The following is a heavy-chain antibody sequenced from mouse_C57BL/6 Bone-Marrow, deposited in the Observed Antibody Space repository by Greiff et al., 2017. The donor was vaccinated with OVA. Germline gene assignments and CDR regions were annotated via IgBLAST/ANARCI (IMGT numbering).Heavy chain of an antibody. CDR1: GFNIKDYY. V-gene: IGHV14-2*01. D-gene: IGHD2-5*01. CDR3: ARSHYSNYWYFDV. Sequence: EVQLQQSGAELVKPGASVKLSCTASGFNIKDYYMHWVKQRTEQGLEWIGRIDPADGDTKYAPKFQGKATITADTSSNTAYLQLSSLTSEDTAVYYCARSHYSNYWYFDVWGTGTTVTVSS. CDR2: IDPADGDT. J-gene: IGHJ1*03.